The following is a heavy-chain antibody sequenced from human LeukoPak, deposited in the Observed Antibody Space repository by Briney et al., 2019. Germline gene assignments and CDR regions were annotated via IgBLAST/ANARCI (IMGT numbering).Heavy chain of an antibody. V-gene: IGHV1-46*01. CDR3: ARSHYDSSGYRGAFDI. CDR1: GYTFTSYY. J-gene: IGHJ3*02. D-gene: IGHD3-22*01. CDR2: INPSGGST. Sequence: APVKVSCKASGYTFTSYYMHWVRQAPGQGLEWMGIINPSGGSTSYAQKFQGRVTMTRDTSTSTVYMELSSLRSEDTAVYYCARSHYDSSGYRGAFDIWGQGTMVTVSS.